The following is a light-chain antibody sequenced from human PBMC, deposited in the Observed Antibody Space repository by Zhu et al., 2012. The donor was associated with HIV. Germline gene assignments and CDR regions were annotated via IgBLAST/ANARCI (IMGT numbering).Light chain of an antibody. Sequence: EIVLTQSPATLSLSPGEKVTLSCRASQSVSSYLAWYQQKPDQAPRLLIYDASNRATGIPARFSGSGSGTDFTLTISRLEPEDFAVYYCQQYGSSLYTFGQGTKAGDQT. J-gene: IGKJ2*01. V-gene: IGKV3-20*01. CDR2: DAS. CDR1: QSVSSY. CDR3: QQYGSSLYT.